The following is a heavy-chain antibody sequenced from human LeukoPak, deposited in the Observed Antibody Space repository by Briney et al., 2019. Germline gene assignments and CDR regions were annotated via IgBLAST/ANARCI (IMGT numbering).Heavy chain of an antibody. CDR2: IYYSGST. Sequence: SETLSLTCAVYGGSFSSSSYYWGWIRQPPGKGLEWIGRIYYSGSTYYNPSLKSRVTISVDTSKNQFSLKLSSVTAADTAVYYCARIVGAGFDPWGQGTLVTVSS. J-gene: IGHJ5*02. V-gene: IGHV4-39*01. CDR3: ARIVGAGFDP. CDR1: GGSFSSSSYY. D-gene: IGHD1-26*01.